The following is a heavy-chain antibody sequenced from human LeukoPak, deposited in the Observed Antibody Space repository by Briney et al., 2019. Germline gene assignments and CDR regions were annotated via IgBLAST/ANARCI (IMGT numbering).Heavy chain of an antibody. CDR2: ISYGGSNK. V-gene: IGHV3-30-3*01. D-gene: IGHD6-25*01. CDR1: GFTFSSYA. CDR3: ARDNVAVGLLAAASRALDY. Sequence: GGSLRLSCAASGFTFSSYAMHWVRQAPGKGLEWVAVISYGGSNKYYADSVKGRFTISRDNSKNTLYLQMNSLRAEDTAVYYCARDNVAVGLLAAASRALDYWGQGTLVTVSS. J-gene: IGHJ4*02.